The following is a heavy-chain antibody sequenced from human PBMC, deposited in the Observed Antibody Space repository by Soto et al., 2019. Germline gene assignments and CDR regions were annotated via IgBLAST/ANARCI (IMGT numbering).Heavy chain of an antibody. D-gene: IGHD6-19*01. J-gene: IGHJ4*02. V-gene: IGHV1-3*01. CDR3: ARDLAVGLVDY. CDR1: GYTFTSYA. CDR2: INAGNGNT. Sequence: ASVKVSCKASGYTFTSYAMHWVRQAPGQRLEWMGWINAGNGNTKYSQKLQGRVTMTTDTSTSTAYMELRSLRSDDTAVYYCARDLAVGLVDYWGQGTLVTVS.